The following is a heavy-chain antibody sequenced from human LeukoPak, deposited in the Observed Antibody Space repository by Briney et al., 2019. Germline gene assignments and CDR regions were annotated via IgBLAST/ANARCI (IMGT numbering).Heavy chain of an antibody. J-gene: IGHJ4*02. CDR1: GFTFSSYG. Sequence: PGRSLRLSCAASGFTFSSYGMHWVRQAPGKGLEWVAVIWYDGSNKYYADSVKGRFTISRDNSKNTLYLQMNSLRAEDTAVYYCARGRGNPYFDYWGQGTLVTVSS. CDR3: ARGRGNPYFDY. V-gene: IGHV3-33*01. CDR2: IWYDGSNK. D-gene: IGHD4-23*01.